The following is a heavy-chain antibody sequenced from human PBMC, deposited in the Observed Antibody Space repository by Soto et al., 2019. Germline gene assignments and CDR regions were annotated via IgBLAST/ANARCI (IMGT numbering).Heavy chain of an antibody. J-gene: IGHJ5*02. D-gene: IGHD6-13*01. CDR3: AKFSWQQPGWFDP. CDR1: GFIFSSYG. Sequence: GGSLRLSCAASGFIFSSYGMHWVRQAPGRGLEWVAVIWYDGSNRHYADSVKGRLTISRDNSKNTLYLQMNSLRAEDTAVYYCAKFSWQQPGWFDPWGQGTLVTSPQ. CDR2: IWYDGSNR. V-gene: IGHV3-33*06.